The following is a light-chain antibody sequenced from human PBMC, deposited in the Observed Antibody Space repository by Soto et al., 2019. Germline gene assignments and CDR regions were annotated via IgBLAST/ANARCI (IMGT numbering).Light chain of an antibody. V-gene: IGLV2-14*03. CDR2: DVG. Sequence: ALTQPASVSGSPGQSITISCTGTNSDVGAYSYVSWYQQYPGKAPKLLIYDVGARPSGISDRFSGSKSGNTASLTISGLQAEDEADYYCSSYTALTTYVFGSGTKVTVL. CDR3: SSYTALTTYV. CDR1: NSDVGAYSY. J-gene: IGLJ1*01.